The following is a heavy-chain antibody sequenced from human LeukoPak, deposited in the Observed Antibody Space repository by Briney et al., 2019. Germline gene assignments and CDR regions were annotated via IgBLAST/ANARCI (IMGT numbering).Heavy chain of an antibody. V-gene: IGHV3-23*01. CDR1: GFTFSSHT. CDR3: AKAMKYSSDLGY. CDR2: ITGSGGST. J-gene: IGHJ4*02. D-gene: IGHD6-19*01. Sequence: GGSLRLSCAASGFTFSSHTMSWVRQSPGRGLEWVSGITGSGGSTYYADSVKGRFTISRDNSKNTLYLQMNTLRAEDAALNYCAKAMKYSSDLGYWGQGTLVTVSS.